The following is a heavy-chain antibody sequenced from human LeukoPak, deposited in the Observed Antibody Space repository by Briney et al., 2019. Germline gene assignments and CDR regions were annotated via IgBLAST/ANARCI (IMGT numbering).Heavy chain of an antibody. V-gene: IGHV4-61*02. J-gene: IGHJ4*02. CDR3: ASSVISAGRYFDY. CDR2: IYSSGST. Sequence: PSETLSLTCTVSRGSVSSGSYYWSWIRQPAGKGLEWIGRIYSSGSTNYNPPLKSRVTISLDTSKNQFSLKLSSVTAADTAVYYCASSVISAGRYFDYWGQGTLVTASS. D-gene: IGHD6-19*01. CDR1: RGSVSSGSYY.